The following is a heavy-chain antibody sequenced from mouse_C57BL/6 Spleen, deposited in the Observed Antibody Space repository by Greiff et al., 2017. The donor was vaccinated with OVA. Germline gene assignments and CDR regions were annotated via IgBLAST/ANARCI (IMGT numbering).Heavy chain of an antibody. CDR3: ARAYGSSPHWYFDV. D-gene: IGHD1-1*01. J-gene: IGHJ1*03. CDR2: INPNYGTT. Sequence: VQLQQSGPELVKPGASAKISCTASGYSFTDYNMNWVKQSNGKSLEWIGVINPNYGTTSYNQKFKGKATLTVDQSSSTAYMQLNSLTSEDSAVYYCARAYGSSPHWYFDVWGTGTTVTVSS. V-gene: IGHV1-39*01. CDR1: GYSFTDYN.